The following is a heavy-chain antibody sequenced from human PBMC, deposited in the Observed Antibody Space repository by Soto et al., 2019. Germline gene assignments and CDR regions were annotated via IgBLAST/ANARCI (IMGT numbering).Heavy chain of an antibody. Sequence: GGSLRLSCAASGVTFDSYSMNWIRQAPGKGLEWVSSISGGSDYIYYADSVRGRFTISRDNSQKSLYLQMNSLRDEDTAIYYCVRDGNKFGNWFDPWGQGTLVTVSS. V-gene: IGHV3-21*01. CDR1: GVTFDSYS. J-gene: IGHJ5*02. CDR2: ISGGSDYI. D-gene: IGHD2-15*01. CDR3: VRDGNKFGNWFDP.